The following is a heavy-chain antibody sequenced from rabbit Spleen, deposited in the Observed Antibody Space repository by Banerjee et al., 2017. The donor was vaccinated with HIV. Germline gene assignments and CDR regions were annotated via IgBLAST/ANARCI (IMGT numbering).Heavy chain of an antibody. Sequence: LEESGGGLVKPGGTLTLTCTASGFSFSSGYWICWVRQAPGKGLEWIACIYISGGNTYYASWARGRFTISKTSSTTVTLQMTSLTGADTATYFCARSGYVGWGGDGDLTGNKLWGPGTLVTVS. J-gene: IGHJ4*01. CDR2: IYISGGNT. CDR3: ARSGYVGWGGDGDLTGNKL. D-gene: IGHD4-1*01. V-gene: IGHV1S45*01. CDR1: GFSFSSGYW.